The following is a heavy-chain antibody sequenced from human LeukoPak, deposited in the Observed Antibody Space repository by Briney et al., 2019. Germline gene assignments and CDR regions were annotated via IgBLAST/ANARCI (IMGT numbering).Heavy chain of an antibody. CDR2: ISAYNGNT. CDR1: GYTFTSYG. D-gene: IGHD3-10*01. J-gene: IGHJ5*02. CDR3: ARAKENLWFGAPSWFDP. Sequence: ASVKVSCKASGYTFTSYGISWGRQAPGQGLEWMGWISAYNGNTNYAQELQGRVTMTTDTSTSPAYTELRSLRPDDTAVYYCARAKENLWFGAPSWFDPWGQGPLVTVSS. V-gene: IGHV1-18*01.